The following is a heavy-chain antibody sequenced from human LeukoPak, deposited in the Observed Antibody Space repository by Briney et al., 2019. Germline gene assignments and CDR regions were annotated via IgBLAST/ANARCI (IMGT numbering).Heavy chain of an antibody. J-gene: IGHJ4*02. V-gene: IGHV1-18*01. Sequence: ASVKVSCKASGYTLTAYYIHWVRQAPGQGLEWMGWISAYNGNTNYAQKLQGRVTMTTDTSTSTAYMELRSLRSDDTAVYYCARVNGFGGVIVFEYYFDYWGQGTLVTVSS. CDR1: GYTLTAYY. CDR2: ISAYNGNT. D-gene: IGHD3-16*02. CDR3: ARVNGFGGVIVFEYYFDY.